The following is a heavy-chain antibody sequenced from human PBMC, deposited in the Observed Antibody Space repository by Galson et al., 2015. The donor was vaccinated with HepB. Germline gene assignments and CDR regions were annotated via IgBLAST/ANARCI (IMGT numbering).Heavy chain of an antibody. D-gene: IGHD6-19*01. V-gene: IGHV3-30*03. CDR2: ISYDGSNK. J-gene: IGHJ4*02. CDR3: ARDKDNSGWYSDFDY. CDR1: GFTFSSYG. Sequence: SLRLSCAASGFTFSSYGMHWVRQAPGKGLEWVAVISYDGSNKYYADSVKGRFTISRDNSKNTLYLQMNSLRAEDTAVYYCARDKDNSGWYSDFDYWGQGTLVTVSS.